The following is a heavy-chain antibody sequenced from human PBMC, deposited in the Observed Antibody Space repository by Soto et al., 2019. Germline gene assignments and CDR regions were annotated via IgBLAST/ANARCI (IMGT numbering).Heavy chain of an antibody. CDR3: TRVSQWLVPFDY. V-gene: IGHV1-46*03. CDR1: GYTFTSYY. CDR2: INPGGGAP. D-gene: IGHD6-19*01. J-gene: IGHJ4*02. Sequence: QVQLVQSGAEVKKPGAPVKVSCKASGYTFTSYYIHWVRQATGQGLEWMGVINPGGGAPSYAQKLQGRVAMTRDTSTSTVYMELSSLRSDDTAVYYCTRVSQWLVPFDYWGQGTLVTVSS.